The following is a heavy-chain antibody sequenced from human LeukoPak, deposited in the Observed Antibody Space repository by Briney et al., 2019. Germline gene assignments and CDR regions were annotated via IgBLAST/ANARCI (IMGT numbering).Heavy chain of an antibody. V-gene: IGHV4-4*07. CDR2: VYSSGST. Sequence: SETLSLTCSVSGGSINYYYWSWIRPPAGKGLEWIGRVYSSGSTNYSSSLKSRVTMSVDTSKNQVSLNLNSVTAADTAVYYCARGATATVPWYFDLWGRGTLVTVSS. CDR1: GGSINYYY. CDR3: ARGATATVPWYFDL. D-gene: IGHD4-17*01. J-gene: IGHJ2*01.